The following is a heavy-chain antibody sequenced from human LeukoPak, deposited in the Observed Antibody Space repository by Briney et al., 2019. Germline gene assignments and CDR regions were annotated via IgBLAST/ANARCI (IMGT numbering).Heavy chain of an antibody. D-gene: IGHD6-19*01. V-gene: IGHV4-39*01. CDR1: GGSISSSSYY. J-gene: IGHJ4*02. CDR3: ARQSSGLDY. Sequence: SETLSLTCTVSGGSISSSSYYWGWIRQPPGKGLEWIGSIYYSGSTYYNPSLKSRVTISVDTSKNQFSLKLSSATAADTAVYYCARQSSGLDYWGQGTLVTVSS. CDR2: IYYSGST.